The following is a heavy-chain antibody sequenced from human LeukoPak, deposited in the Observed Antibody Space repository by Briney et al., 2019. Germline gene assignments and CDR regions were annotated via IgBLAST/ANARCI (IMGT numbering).Heavy chain of an antibody. CDR1: GFTFSRYW. Sequence: GGSLRLSCVASGFTFSRYWMSWVRQAPGKGLEWVAKIEQDGSGEYYLDSVKGRFTISRDNAKNSLYLQMNSLRDDDTAVYFCTTGYSSGWYNEGNYWGQGTLVTVSS. V-gene: IGHV3-7*01. J-gene: IGHJ4*02. CDR2: IEQDGSGE. CDR3: TTGYSSGWYNEGNY. D-gene: IGHD6-19*01.